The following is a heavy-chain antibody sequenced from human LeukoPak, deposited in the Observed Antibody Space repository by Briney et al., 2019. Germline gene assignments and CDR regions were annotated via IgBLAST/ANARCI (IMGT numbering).Heavy chain of an antibody. V-gene: IGHV3-23*01. CDR1: KFTFSSYA. J-gene: IGHJ4*01. CDR2: ISGSGGST. CDR3: AKDDWRIHQWLPFDY. D-gene: IGHD5-18*01. Sequence: GGSLRLSCAASKFTFSSYAMSWVRQAPGKGLEWVSGISGSGGSTYYADSVKGRFTISRDNSKNTLYLQMNSLRAEDTAVYYCAKDDWRIHQWLPFDYWGHGTLVTASS.